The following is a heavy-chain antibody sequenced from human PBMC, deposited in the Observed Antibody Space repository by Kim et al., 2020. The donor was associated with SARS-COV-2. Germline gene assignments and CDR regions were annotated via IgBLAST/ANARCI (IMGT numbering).Heavy chain of an antibody. J-gene: IGHJ4*02. V-gene: IGHV3-43*01. CDR2: LSWDGGST. D-gene: IGHD3-10*01. CDR3: VKDRGRWFNIFDS. CDR1: GFSFNDYT. Sequence: GGSLRLSCETSGFSFNDYTMHWVRQAPGKGLEWVSLLSWDGGSTYYADSVKGRFTISRDNSKESRYLQMTNLKTEDTALYYCVKDRGRWFNIFDSCGLGT.